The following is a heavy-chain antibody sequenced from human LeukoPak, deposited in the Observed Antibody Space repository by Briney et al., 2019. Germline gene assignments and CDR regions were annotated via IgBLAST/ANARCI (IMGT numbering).Heavy chain of an antibody. CDR3: ARRRSYSSVDYYYYYMDV. J-gene: IGHJ6*03. V-gene: IGHV4-59*08. D-gene: IGHD6-25*01. CDR2: IYYSGST. Sequence: LETLSLTCTVSGGSISSYYWSWIRQPPGKGLEWIGYIYYSGSTNYSPSLKSRVTISVDTSKNQFSLKLSSVTAADTAVYYCARRRSYSSVDYYYYYMDVWGKGTTVTVSS. CDR1: GGSISSYY.